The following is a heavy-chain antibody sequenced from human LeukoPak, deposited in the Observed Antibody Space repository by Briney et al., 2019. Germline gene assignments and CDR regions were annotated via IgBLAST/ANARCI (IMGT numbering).Heavy chain of an antibody. CDR2: ISSNGGST. D-gene: IGHD3-9*01. CDR3: VKDLVHYDILTGQGAFDI. J-gene: IGHJ3*02. V-gene: IGHV3-64D*06. Sequence: HWVRPAPGKGLEYVSAISSNGGSTYYADSVKGRFTISRDNSKNTLYLQMSSLRAEDTAVYYCVKDLVHYDILTGQGAFDIWGQGTMVTGSS.